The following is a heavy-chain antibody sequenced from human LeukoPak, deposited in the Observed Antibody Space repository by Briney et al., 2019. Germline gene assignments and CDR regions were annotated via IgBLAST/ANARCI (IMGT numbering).Heavy chain of an antibody. CDR2: IYYSGST. Sequence: PSETLSLTCTVSGVSISSYYWSWIRQPPGKGLEWIGYIYYSGSTNYNPSLKSRVTISVDTSKNQFSLKLSSVTAADTAVYYCARSGYGRSYYYYGMDVWGQGTTVTVSS. J-gene: IGHJ6*02. D-gene: IGHD5-18*01. CDR1: GVSISSYY. V-gene: IGHV4-59*01. CDR3: ARSGYGRSYYYYGMDV.